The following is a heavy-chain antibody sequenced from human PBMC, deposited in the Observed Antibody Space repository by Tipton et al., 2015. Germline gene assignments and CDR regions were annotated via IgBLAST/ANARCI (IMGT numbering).Heavy chain of an antibody. Sequence: LRLSCDVSGYSISSGYYWGWIRQPPGKGLEWIGSIFHRGDTNYNPSLKSRVTISLDTSKNQFSLKLNSVTAADTAVYYCARARGRHGGLFDPWGQGILVTVSS. CDR3: ARARGRHGGLFDP. D-gene: IGHD4-23*01. J-gene: IGHJ5*02. CDR1: GYSISSGYY. V-gene: IGHV4-38-2*01. CDR2: IFHRGDT.